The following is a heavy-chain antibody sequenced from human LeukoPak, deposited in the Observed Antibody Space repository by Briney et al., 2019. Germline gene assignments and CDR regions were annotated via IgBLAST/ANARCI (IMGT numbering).Heavy chain of an antibody. V-gene: IGHV1-69*13. CDR2: IIPIFGTA. Sequence: ASVKVSCKASGGTFSSYAMSWVRQAPGQGLEWMGGIIPIFGTANYAQKFQGRVTITADESTSTAYMELSSLRSEDTAVYYCARDREEKYQLPKAVAVFLGFDPWGQGTLVTVSS. CDR1: GGTFSSYA. CDR3: ARDREEKYQLPKAVAVFLGFDP. D-gene: IGHD2-2*01. J-gene: IGHJ5*02.